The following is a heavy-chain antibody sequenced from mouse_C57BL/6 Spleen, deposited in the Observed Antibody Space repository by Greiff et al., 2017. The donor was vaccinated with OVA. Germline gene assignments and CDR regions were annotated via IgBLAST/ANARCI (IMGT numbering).Heavy chain of an antibody. CDR3: ARDDYDRVWFAY. V-gene: IGHV1-82*01. D-gene: IGHD2-4*01. J-gene: IGHJ3*01. Sequence: VKLVESGPELVKPGASVKISCKASGYAFSSSWMNWVKQRPGKGLEWIGRIYPGDGDTNYNGKFKGKATLTADKSSSTAYMQLSSLTSEDSAVYFCARDDYDRVWFAYWGQGTLVTVSA. CDR2: IYPGDGDT. CDR1: GYAFSSSW.